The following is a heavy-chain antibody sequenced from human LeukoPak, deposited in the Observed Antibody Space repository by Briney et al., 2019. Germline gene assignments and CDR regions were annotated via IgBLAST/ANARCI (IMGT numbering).Heavy chain of an antibody. J-gene: IGHJ4*02. V-gene: IGHV1-2*02. D-gene: IGHD5-18*01. CDR2: ITPSGGT. CDR1: GYTFTSYA. Sequence: GASVKVSCKASGYTFTSYAIHWVRQAPGQGLEWMGWITPSGGTDYPQKFQGRVAITWDTSITTAYMDLSRLTSDDTAVYYCARVSDTAMVQYYFDYWGQGTLVTVSS. CDR3: ARVSDTAMVQYYFDY.